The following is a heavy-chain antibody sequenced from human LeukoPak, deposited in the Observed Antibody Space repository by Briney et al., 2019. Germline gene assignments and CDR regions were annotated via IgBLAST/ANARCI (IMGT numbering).Heavy chain of an antibody. CDR3: AKDPQKWESYFDY. CDR1: GFTFSSYG. CDR2: IRYDGSNK. Sequence: PGGSLRLSCAASGFTFSSYGMHWVRQAPGKGLEWVAFIRYDGSNKYYAGSVKGRFTTSRDNSKNTLYLQVNSLRAEDTAVYYCAKDPQKWESYFDYWGQGTLVTVSS. D-gene: IGHD1-26*01. J-gene: IGHJ4*02. V-gene: IGHV3-30*02.